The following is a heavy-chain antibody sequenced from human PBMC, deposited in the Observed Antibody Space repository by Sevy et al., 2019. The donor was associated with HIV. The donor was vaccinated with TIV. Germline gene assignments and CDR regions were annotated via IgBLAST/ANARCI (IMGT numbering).Heavy chain of an antibody. V-gene: IGHV1-2*06. CDR2: INPNSGGT. D-gene: IGHD3-10*01. Sequence: ASVKVSCKASGYTFSNYYMDWVRQAPGQGLEWMGRINPNSGGTNYAQKFRGRVTMTRDTSIRTAYMELTRLRSDDTAVNYCARERITMVEGVFITTYYHYGMDVWGQGTTVTVSS. J-gene: IGHJ6*02. CDR1: GYTFSNYY. CDR3: ARERITMVEGVFITTYYHYGMDV.